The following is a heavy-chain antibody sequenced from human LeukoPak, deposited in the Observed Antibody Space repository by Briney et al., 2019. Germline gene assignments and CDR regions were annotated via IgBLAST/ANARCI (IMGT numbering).Heavy chain of an antibody. V-gene: IGHV5-51*01. CDR2: IYPGDSDT. D-gene: IGHD5-18*01. Sequence: GESLKISCKGSGYSFTSYWIGWVRQMPGKGLEWMGIIYPGDSDTRYSPSFQGQVTISADKSISTAYLQWSSLKASDTAMYYCARIHVDTAKVSPSYFDYWGQGTLVTVSS. J-gene: IGHJ4*02. CDR1: GYSFTSYW. CDR3: ARIHVDTAKVSPSYFDY.